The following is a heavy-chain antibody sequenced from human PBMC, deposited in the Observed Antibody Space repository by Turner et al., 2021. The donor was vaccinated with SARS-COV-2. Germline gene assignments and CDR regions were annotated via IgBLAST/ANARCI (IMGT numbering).Heavy chain of an antibody. J-gene: IGHJ4*02. CDR1: GYTFTSYG. CDR2: NSAYNGNT. Sequence: QVQLVWSGAEVKKPGASVNVSCTASGYTFTSYGFSWVRQCPGQGLEWMGWNSAYNGNTNYAQKLQGRVTMTTDTSTSTAYMELRSLRADDTAVYYCAREGDNYVWEFDYWGQGTLVTVSS. CDR3: AREGDNYVWEFDY. D-gene: IGHD3-16*01. V-gene: IGHV1-18*01.